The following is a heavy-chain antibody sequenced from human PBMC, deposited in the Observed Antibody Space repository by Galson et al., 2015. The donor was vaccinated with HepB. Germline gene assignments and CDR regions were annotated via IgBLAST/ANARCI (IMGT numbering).Heavy chain of an antibody. CDR2: IYHSGSS. CDR3: ARGFSTTWTYYFDY. V-gene: IGHV4-59*01. CDR1: GGSIDSYY. J-gene: IGHJ4*02. D-gene: IGHD2-2*01. Sequence: SETLSLTCTVSGGSIDSYYWNWIRQPPGKGLEWIGNIYHSGSSNYNPSLKSRVTMSVDTSKNQFSLRVTSASAADTAVYYCARGFSTTWTYYFDYWGQGTLVTFSS.